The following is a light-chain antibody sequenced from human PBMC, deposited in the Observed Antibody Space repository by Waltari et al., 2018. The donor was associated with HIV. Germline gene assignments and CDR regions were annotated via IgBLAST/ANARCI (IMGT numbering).Light chain of an antibody. Sequence: QSPSSLSASVGDRVSITCRASQTFNTYLNWYQQKPGKAPKLLIYATSTLQTGVPLRFSGSGSGTDFTLTISSLQPEDFATYYCQQSHTNPRTFGRGTKVEVK. J-gene: IGKJ4*02. CDR1: QTFNTY. CDR3: QQSHTNPRT. CDR2: ATS. V-gene: IGKV1-39*01.